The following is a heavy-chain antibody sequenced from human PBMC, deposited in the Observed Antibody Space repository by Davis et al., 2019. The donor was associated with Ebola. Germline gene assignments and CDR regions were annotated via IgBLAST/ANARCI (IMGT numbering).Heavy chain of an antibody. J-gene: IGHJ3*02. V-gene: IGHV1-3*01. CDR3: ATENIGAFDI. CDR1: GYTFTSYA. CDR2: INAGNGNT. Sequence: ASVKVSCKASGYTFTSYAIHWVRQAPGQRLEWMGWINAGNGNTNYAQKLQGRVTMTTDTSTSTAYMELRSLRSDDTAVYYCATENIGAFDIWGQGTMVTVSS.